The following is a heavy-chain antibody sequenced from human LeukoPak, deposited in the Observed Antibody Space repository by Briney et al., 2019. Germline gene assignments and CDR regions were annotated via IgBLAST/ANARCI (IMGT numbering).Heavy chain of an antibody. CDR3: ARGGNRDGYNFGAFDI. J-gene: IGHJ3*02. CDR2: INPSVGST. D-gene: IGHD5-24*01. CDR1: GYTFTSYY. V-gene: IGHV1-46*01. Sequence: GASVKVSCKASGYTFTSYYMHWVRQAPGQGLEWMGIINPSVGSTSYAQKFQGRVTMTRDMSTSTVYMELSSLRSEDTAVYYCARGGNRDGYNFGAFDIWGQGTMVTVSS.